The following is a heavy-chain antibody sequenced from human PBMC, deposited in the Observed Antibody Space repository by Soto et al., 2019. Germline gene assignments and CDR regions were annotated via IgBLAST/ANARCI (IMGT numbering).Heavy chain of an antibody. CDR2: IYHSGST. CDR1: GGSISSGGYS. CDR3: ARVGCSGGSCYPLWFDP. V-gene: IGHV4-30-2*01. Sequence: SETLSLTCAVSGGSISSGGYSWSWIRQPPGKGLEWIGYIYHSGSTYYNPSLKSRVTISVDRSKNQFSLKLSSVTAADTAVYYCARVGCSGGSCYPLWFDPWGQGTLVTVSS. J-gene: IGHJ5*02. D-gene: IGHD2-15*01.